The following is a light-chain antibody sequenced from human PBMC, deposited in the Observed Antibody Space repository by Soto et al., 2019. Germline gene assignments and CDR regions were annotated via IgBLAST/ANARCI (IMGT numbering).Light chain of an antibody. J-gene: IGLJ2*01. Sequence: QSALSQPPSASGSPGQSVTISCTGTSSDIGASTYVSWYQQHPGRAPNLIVYEVTKRPSGVPDRFSGPKSGNTASLTVSGLQADDEADYYCSSYAGNNNLVFGGGTKLTVL. CDR1: SSDIGASTY. V-gene: IGLV2-8*01. CDR3: SSYAGNNNLV. CDR2: EVT.